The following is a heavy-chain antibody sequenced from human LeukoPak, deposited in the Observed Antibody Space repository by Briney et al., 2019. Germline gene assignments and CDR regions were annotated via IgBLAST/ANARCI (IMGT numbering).Heavy chain of an antibody. Sequence: SETLSLTCAVPGDSISSGGHFWSWIRQHPGKGLEWIGYLSNRGTTYYSPSLNSRVTISVETSKNQFSLRLSSVTAADTAVYFCARERDHGYSYGFVLDSWGQGRLVTVSS. CDR2: LSNRGTT. CDR1: GDSISSGGHF. CDR3: ARERDHGYSYGFVLDS. V-gene: IGHV4-31*11. D-gene: IGHD5-18*01. J-gene: IGHJ4*02.